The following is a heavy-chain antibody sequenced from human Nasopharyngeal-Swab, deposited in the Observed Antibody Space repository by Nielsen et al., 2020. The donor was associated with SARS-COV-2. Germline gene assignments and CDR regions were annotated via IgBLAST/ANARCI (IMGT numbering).Heavy chain of an antibody. J-gene: IGHJ6*02. CDR1: GFTFSSYG. Sequence: GESLKISCAASGFTFSSYGMHWVRQAPGKGLEWVAVIWYDGSNKYYADSVKGRFTISRDNSKNTLYLQMNSLRAEDMAVYYCARDGLRYSSGWHRVDVWGQGTTVTVSS. V-gene: IGHV3-33*01. D-gene: IGHD6-19*01. CDR3: ARDGLRYSSGWHRVDV. CDR2: IWYDGSNK.